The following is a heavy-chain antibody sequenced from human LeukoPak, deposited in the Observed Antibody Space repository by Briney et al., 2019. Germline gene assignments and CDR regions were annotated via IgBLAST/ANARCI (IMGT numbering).Heavy chain of an antibody. Sequence: PSQTLSLTCTVSGGSISSGDYYWSWIRQPPGKGLEWIGYIYYSGSTYYNLSLKSRVTISVDTSKNQFSLKLSSVTAADTAVYYCARNAASNWFDPWGQGTLVTVSS. D-gene: IGHD6-25*01. CDR2: IYYSGST. CDR1: GGSISSGDYY. J-gene: IGHJ5*02. V-gene: IGHV4-30-4*01. CDR3: ARNAASNWFDP.